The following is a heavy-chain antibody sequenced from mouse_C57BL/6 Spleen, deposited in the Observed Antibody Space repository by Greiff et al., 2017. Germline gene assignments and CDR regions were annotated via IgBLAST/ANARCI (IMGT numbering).Heavy chain of an antibody. J-gene: IGHJ4*01. V-gene: IGHV2-2*01. CDR1: GFSLTSYG. D-gene: IGHD2-5*01. CDR3: ASHYYSNLYYYAMDY. Sequence: QVQLQQSGPGLVQPSQSLSITCTVSGFSLTSYGVHWVRQSPGKGLEWLGVIWSGGGTDYNAAFISRLSISKDNSTSQVFFKMNSLQADDTAIYYCASHYYSNLYYYAMDYWGQGTSVTVSS. CDR2: IWSGGGT.